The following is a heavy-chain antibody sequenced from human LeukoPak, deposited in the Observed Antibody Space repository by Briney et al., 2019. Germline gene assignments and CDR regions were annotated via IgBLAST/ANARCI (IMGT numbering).Heavy chain of an antibody. CDR2: ISSSSSTI. Sequence: GGSLRLSCAASGFTFSSYRMNWVRQAPGKGLEWVSYISSSSSTIYYADSVKGRFTISRDNAKNSLYLQMNSLRDEDTAVYYCARGAVVVISGNAFDIWGQGTMVTVSS. D-gene: IGHD3-22*01. CDR1: GFTFSSYR. CDR3: ARGAVVVISGNAFDI. V-gene: IGHV3-48*02. J-gene: IGHJ3*02.